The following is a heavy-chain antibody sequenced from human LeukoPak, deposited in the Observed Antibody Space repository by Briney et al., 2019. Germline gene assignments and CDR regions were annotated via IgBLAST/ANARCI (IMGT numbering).Heavy chain of an antibody. Sequence: GGSLRLSCAASGFTFSGHWMSWVRQAPGKGLEWVANIKEDGSEKYYVDSVKGRFTISRDNAKNSLYLQMNSLRAEDTAMYYCATGSSTTCYDYWGQGTLVTVSS. V-gene: IGHV3-7*01. D-gene: IGHD2-2*01. CDR3: ATGSSTTCYDY. J-gene: IGHJ4*02. CDR1: GFTFSGHW. CDR2: IKEDGSEK.